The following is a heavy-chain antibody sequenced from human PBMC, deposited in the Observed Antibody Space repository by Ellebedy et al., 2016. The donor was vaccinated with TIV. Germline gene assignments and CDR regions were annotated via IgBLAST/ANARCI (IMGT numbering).Heavy chain of an antibody. J-gene: IGHJ4*02. CDR2: FDPEDGET. D-gene: IGHD1-14*01. Sequence: ASAKVSCKASGYTLTELSMRWVRQAPGKGREWMGGFDPEDGETIYAQKFQGRVTMTEDTSTETAYMELSSLRSEDKDVYYYGTGWYKRLWGQGTLVTVSS. CDR1: GYTLTELS. V-gene: IGHV1-24*01. CDR3: GTGWYKRL.